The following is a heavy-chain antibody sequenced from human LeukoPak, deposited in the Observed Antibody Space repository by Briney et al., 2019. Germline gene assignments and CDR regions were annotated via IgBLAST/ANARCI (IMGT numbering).Heavy chain of an antibody. CDR1: GYSISSGYY. J-gene: IGHJ3*02. Sequence: SETLSLTCTVSGYSISSGYYWGWIRQPPGKGLEWIGSIYHSGSTYYNPSLKSRVTISVDTSKNQFSLKLSSVTAADTAVYYCARDRTRSCSSTSCQVANRVLRAFDIWGQGTMVTVSS. CDR3: ARDRTRSCSSTSCQVANRVLRAFDI. D-gene: IGHD2-2*01. CDR2: IYHSGST. V-gene: IGHV4-38-2*02.